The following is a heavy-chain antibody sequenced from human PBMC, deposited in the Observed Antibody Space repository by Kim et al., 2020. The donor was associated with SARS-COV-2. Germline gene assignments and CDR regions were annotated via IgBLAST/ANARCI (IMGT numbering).Heavy chain of an antibody. CDR2: IKSKTDGGTT. V-gene: IGHV3-15*01. CDR1: GFTFSNAW. J-gene: IGHJ3*02. Sequence: GGSLRLSCAASGFTFSNAWMSWVRQAPGKGLEWVGRIKSKTDGGTTDYAAPVKGRFTISRDDSKNTLYLQMNSLKTEDTAVYYCTSRHFTIFGVVTQRPFDIWGQGTMVTVSS. D-gene: IGHD3-3*01. CDR3: TSRHFTIFGVVTQRPFDI.